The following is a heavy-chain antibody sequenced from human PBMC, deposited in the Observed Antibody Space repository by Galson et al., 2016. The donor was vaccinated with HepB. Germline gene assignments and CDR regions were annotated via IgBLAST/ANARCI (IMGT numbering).Heavy chain of an antibody. CDR2: VNHGAGP. CDR3: ARHSLAPRPINWFDP. Sequence: ETLSLTCVVHDGSFSGYYWTWIRQPPGKGLEWIGEVNHGAGPKYSPSLKSRVTISSDTSKNHFSLNLTSATVADTALYFCARHSLAPRPINWFDPWGQGTLAVVSS. V-gene: IGHV4-34*01. D-gene: IGHD6-6*01. J-gene: IGHJ5*02. CDR1: DGSFSGYY.